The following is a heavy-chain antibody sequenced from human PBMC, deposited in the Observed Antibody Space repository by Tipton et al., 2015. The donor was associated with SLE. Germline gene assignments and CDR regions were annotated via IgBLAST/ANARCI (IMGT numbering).Heavy chain of an antibody. Sequence: EASGFTFSTCGMHWVRQAPGKGLEWVAVIWSDGSNKYYADSVEGRFTISRDNSKNTLYLQMNSLRAEDTAVYYCARDLDDVSGMDVWGKGTTVTVSS. CDR1: GFTFSTCG. D-gene: IGHD1-1*01. J-gene: IGHJ6*04. CDR3: ARDLDDVSGMDV. V-gene: IGHV3-30*19. CDR2: IWSDGSNK.